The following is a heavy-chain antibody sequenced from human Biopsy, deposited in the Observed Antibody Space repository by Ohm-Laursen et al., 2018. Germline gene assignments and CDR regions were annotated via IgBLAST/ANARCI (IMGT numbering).Heavy chain of an antibody. CDR3: GRREVVITHDAFDT. V-gene: IGHV4-59*08. J-gene: IGHJ3*02. D-gene: IGHD3-22*01. CDR1: GGSVSSYY. CDR2: VYYSGST. Sequence: GTLSLTCTVSGGSVSSYYWTWIRQPPGKGLEWIGDVYYSGSTNRNPSLKSRVTILVDTSKNQFSLKLNSVTAADTAVYYCGRREVVITHDAFDTWGQGTMVTVSS.